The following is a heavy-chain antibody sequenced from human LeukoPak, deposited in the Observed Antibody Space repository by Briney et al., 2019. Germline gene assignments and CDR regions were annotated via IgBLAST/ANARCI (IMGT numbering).Heavy chain of an antibody. D-gene: IGHD5-12*01. CDR1: GYTFTGYY. J-gene: IGHJ3*02. V-gene: IGHV1-2*02. CDR3: ARFGGGYAHAFDI. Sequence: ASVKVSCKASGYTFTGYYMHWVRQAPGQGLEWMGWINPNSGGTNYAQKFQGRVTMTRDTPISTAYMELSRLRSDDTAVYYCARFGGGYAHAFDIWGQGTMVTVSS. CDR2: INPNSGGT.